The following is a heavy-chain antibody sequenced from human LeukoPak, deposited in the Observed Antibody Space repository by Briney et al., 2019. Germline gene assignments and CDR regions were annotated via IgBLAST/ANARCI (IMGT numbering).Heavy chain of an antibody. CDR1: GGSFSGYY. CDR3: ARGTYYYDSSGYYPYYYYYYYMDV. J-gene: IGHJ6*03. CDR2: INHSGST. D-gene: IGHD3-22*01. Sequence: SETLSLTCAVYGGSFSGYYWSWIRQPPGKGLEWIGEINHSGSTNYNPSLKSRVTISVDTSKNQFSLKLSSVTAADTAVYYCARGTYYYDSSGYYPYYYYYYYMDVWGKGTTVTVSS. V-gene: IGHV4-34*01.